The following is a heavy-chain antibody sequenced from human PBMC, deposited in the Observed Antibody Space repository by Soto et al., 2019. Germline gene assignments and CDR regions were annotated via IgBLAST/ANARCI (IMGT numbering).Heavy chain of an antibody. CDR2: ISGSADST. J-gene: IGHJ6*02. D-gene: IGHD2-2*01. V-gene: IGHV3-23*01. Sequence: PGGSLRLSCAASGFTFSKYAMTWIRQAPGKGVEWVSAISGSADSTYYADPLKGRFTIFRDNSKKTLYLQMNSLRAEDTAVYSCAKTLCSSTSCYDPYYYYGMDVWGQGTTVTVSS. CDR3: AKTLCSSTSCYDPYYYYGMDV. CDR1: GFTFSKYA.